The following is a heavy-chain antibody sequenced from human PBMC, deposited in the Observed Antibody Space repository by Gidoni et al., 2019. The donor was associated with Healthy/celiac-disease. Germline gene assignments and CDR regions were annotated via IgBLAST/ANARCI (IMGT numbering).Heavy chain of an antibody. CDR1: GFTFSSYS. J-gene: IGHJ5*02. CDR2: ISSSSSTI. CDR3: ARSGEVATIEEDCSGGSCYLDWFDP. Sequence: EVQLVESGGGLVQPGGSLRLSCAASGFTFSSYSMNWVRQAPGKGLEWVSYISSSSSTIYYADSVKGRFTISRDNAKNSLYLQMNSLRDEDTAVYYCARSGEVATIEEDCSGGSCYLDWFDPWGQGTLVTVSS. V-gene: IGHV3-48*02. D-gene: IGHD2-15*01.